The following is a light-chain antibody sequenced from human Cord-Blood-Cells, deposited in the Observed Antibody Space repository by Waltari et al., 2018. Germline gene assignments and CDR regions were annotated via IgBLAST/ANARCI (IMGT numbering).Light chain of an antibody. CDR2: AAS. Sequence: DIQMTQSPYSLSASVGDRVTITCRASQSISSYLNWYQHKPGKAPKLLIYAASSLQSGVPSRFSGSVSGTDFTLTISSLQPEDFATYDCQQSYSTPFTVGPGTKVDIK. CDR1: QSISSY. CDR3: QQSYSTPFT. J-gene: IGKJ3*01. V-gene: IGKV1-39*01.